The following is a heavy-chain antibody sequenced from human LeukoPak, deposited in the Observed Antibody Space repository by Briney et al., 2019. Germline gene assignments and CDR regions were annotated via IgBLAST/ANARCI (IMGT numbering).Heavy chain of an antibody. V-gene: IGHV4-34*01. CDR3: ARDLPVGVDAFDI. Sequence: SETLSLTCAVYGGSFSGYYWSWIRQPPGKGLEWIGEINHSGSTNYNPSLKSRVTISVDTSKNQFSLKLSSVTAADTAVYYCARDLPVGVDAFDIWGQGTMVTVSS. CDR1: GGSFSGYY. J-gene: IGHJ3*02. CDR2: INHSGST.